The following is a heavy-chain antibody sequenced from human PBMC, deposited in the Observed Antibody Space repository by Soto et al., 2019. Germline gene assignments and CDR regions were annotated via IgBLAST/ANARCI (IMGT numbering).Heavy chain of an antibody. CDR1: GIRFSSYG. CDR3: AKDWGGVDGRSPFSRYPLND. D-gene: IGHD3-16*01. J-gene: IGHJ4*02. Sequence: QAQLVESGGGVVHPGRSLRLSCVASGIRFSSYGMYWVRQAPGKGLEWVAVISYDGSDKEYADSVKGRFTISRDNSKDTVYLKMNSLRVEDTSVYYCAKDWGGVDGRSPFSRYPLNDCGQGILVTVSS. CDR2: ISYDGSDK. V-gene: IGHV3-30*18.